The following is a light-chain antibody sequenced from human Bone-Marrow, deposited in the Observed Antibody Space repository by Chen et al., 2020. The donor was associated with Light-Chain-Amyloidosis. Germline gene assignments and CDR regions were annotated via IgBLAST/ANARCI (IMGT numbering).Light chain of an antibody. J-gene: IGLJ1*01. CDR3: SSYTITNTLV. V-gene: IGLV2-14*01. CDR1: SSDVGGDNH. CDR2: EVT. Sequence: QSALTQPASVSGSPGHSFTISCTGTSSDVGGDNHVSWYQQHPDKAPKLMIYEVTILPSCVPDRFSGSKSDNTASLTISGLQTEDEADYFCSSYTITNTLVFGSGTRVTVL.